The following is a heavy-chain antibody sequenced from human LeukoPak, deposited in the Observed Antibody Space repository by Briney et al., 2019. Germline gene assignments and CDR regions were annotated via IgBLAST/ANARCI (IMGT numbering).Heavy chain of an antibody. CDR2: ISGSGGSA. CDR1: GFTFSSYA. D-gene: IGHD3-16*01. J-gene: IGHJ6*02. CDR3: AKWAGAWGNYYYGMDV. Sequence: GGSLRLSCAASGFTFSSYAMSWVRQAPGKGLEWVSAISGSGGSAYYADSVKGRFTISRDNSKNTLYLQMNSLRAEDTAVYYCAKWAGAWGNYYYGMDVWGQGTTVTVSS. V-gene: IGHV3-23*01.